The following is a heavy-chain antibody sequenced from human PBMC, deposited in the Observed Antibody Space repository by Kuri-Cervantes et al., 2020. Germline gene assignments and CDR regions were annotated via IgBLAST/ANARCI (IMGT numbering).Heavy chain of an antibody. V-gene: IGHV3-11*04. Sequence: GESLKISCTASGFTFSDYYMSWIRQAPGKGLEWVSYINSNGNTIYYADSVKGRFTISRDNAKNSLYLQMNSLRAEDTAVYYCARSRSGGRWLQSDKIYPDYWGQGTLVTVSS. CDR2: INSNGNTI. CDR3: ARSRSGGRWLQSDKIYPDY. CDR1: GFTFSDYY. D-gene: IGHD5-24*01. J-gene: IGHJ4*02.